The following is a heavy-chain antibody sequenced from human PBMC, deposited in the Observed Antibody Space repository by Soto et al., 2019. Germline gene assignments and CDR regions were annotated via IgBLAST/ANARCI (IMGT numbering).Heavy chain of an antibody. D-gene: IGHD3-16*01. Sequence: EVQLLESGGGLVQPGGSLRVSCAASGITFSNYVMSWARQAPGGGLEWVSAISGNGIDTYYADSVKGRFTISRDNSKNTLYLQINSLRVEDTAVYYCAKRRGEGYFDNWGQGTLVTVSS. CDR3: AKRRGEGYFDN. CDR1: GITFSNYV. J-gene: IGHJ4*02. CDR2: ISGNGIDT. V-gene: IGHV3-23*01.